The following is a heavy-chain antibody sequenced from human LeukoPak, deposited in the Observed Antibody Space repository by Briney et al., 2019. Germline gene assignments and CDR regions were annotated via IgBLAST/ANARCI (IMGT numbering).Heavy chain of an antibody. CDR2: IRAYNGNT. CDR3: ARGDDFWSGYYLFEYFQH. J-gene: IGHJ1*01. CDR1: GYTFTSYG. D-gene: IGHD3-3*01. V-gene: IGHV1-18*01. Sequence: GASVKVSCKASGYTFTSYGISWVRQAPGQGLEWMGWIRAYNGNTNYAQKLQGRVTMTTDTSTSTAYMELRSLRSDDTAVYYCARGDDFWSGYYLFEYFQHWGQGTLVTVSS.